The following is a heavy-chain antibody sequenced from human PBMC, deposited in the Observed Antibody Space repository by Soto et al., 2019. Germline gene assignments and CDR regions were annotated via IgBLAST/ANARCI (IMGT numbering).Heavy chain of an antibody. CDR3: ARPHNYYDSSGYYWDYYYGMDV. Sequence: GASVKVSCKASGYTFTTYGISWVRQAPGQGLEWMGGIIPIFGTANYAQKFQGRVTITADESTSTAYMELSSLRSEDTAVYYCARPHNYYDSSGYYWDYYYGMDVWGQGTTVTVSS. V-gene: IGHV1-69*13. D-gene: IGHD3-22*01. CDR2: IIPIFGTA. CDR1: GYTFTTYG. J-gene: IGHJ6*02.